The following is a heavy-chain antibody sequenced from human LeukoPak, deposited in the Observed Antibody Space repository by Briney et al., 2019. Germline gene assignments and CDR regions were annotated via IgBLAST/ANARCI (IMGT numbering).Heavy chain of an antibody. Sequence: GGSLRLSCAASGGMFPSYWMTWVRQAPGKGLEWVANIKQDGSEKYYVDSVKGRFTISRDNAKNSVYLQMNSLRAEDTAVYYCARRHHFGFLDSWGQGTLVTVSS. J-gene: IGHJ4*02. D-gene: IGHD3-10*01. CDR2: IKQDGSEK. CDR3: ARRHHFGFLDS. CDR1: GGMFPSYW. V-gene: IGHV3-7*04.